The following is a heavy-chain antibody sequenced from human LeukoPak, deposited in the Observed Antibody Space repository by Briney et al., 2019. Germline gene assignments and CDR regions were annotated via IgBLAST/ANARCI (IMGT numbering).Heavy chain of an antibody. D-gene: IGHD5-24*01. CDR3: AREGGRATSTGEWGNVDY. Sequence: GGSRRLSCAASGFTFSSYWISWVRQAPGKGLEWVANIKQDGSEKYYVDSVKGRFTITRDNAKNSLYLQMNSLRAEDTAVYYCAREGGRATSTGEWGNVDYWGQGTLVTVSS. CDR1: GFTFSSYW. V-gene: IGHV3-7*01. CDR2: IKQDGSEK. J-gene: IGHJ4*02.